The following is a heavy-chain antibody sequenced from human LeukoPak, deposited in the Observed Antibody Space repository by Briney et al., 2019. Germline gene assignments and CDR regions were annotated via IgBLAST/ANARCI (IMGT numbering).Heavy chain of an antibody. V-gene: IGHV1-18*01. CDR3: AIAIGLMITFGGVS. D-gene: IGHD3-16*01. CDR1: GYTFTSYG. Sequence: ASVKVSCKASGYTFTSYGISWVRQAPGQGLEWMGWISAYNGNTNYAQKLQGRVTMTRDTSTSTVYMELSSLRSEDTAVYYCAIAIGLMITFGGVSWGQGTLVTVSS. CDR2: ISAYNGNT. J-gene: IGHJ4*02.